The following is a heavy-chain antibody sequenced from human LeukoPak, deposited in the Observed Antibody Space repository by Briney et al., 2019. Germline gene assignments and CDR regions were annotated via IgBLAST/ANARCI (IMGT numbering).Heavy chain of an antibody. J-gene: IGHJ6*03. CDR1: GYTLTELS. V-gene: IGHV1-24*01. D-gene: IGHD2-2*01. CDR2: FDPEDGET. CDR3: ARAGWVGSSTTRGGHYYYYMDV. Sequence: ASVKVSCKVSGYTLTELSMHWVRQAPGKGLEWMGGFDPEDGETIYAQKFQGRVTMTEDTSTDTAYMELSSLRSDDTAVYYCARAGWVGSSTTRGGHYYYYMDVWGKGTTVTVSS.